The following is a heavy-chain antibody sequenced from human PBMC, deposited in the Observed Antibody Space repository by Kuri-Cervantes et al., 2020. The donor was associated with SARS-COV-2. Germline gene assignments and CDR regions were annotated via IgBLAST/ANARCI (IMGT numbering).Heavy chain of an antibody. Sequence: GSLRLCCAVSGYSISSGYYWGWIRQPPGKGLEWIGSIYHSGSTYYNPSLKSRVTISVDTSKNQFSLKLSSVTAADTAVYYCARLPALPWYFDYWGQGTLVTVSS. V-gene: IGHV4-38-2*01. CDR3: ARLPALPWYFDY. CDR2: IYHSGST. J-gene: IGHJ4*02. CDR1: GYSISSGYY.